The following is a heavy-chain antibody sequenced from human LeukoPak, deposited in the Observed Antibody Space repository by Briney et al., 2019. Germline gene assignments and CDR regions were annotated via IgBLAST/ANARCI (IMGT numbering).Heavy chain of an antibody. Sequence: SVKVSCKASGYTFTSYDINWVRQATGQGLEWMGRIIPILGIANYAQKFQGRVTITADKSTSTAYMELSSLRSEDTAVYYCARVSTIYGMDVWGQGTTVTVSS. CDR1: GYTFTSYD. CDR3: ARVSTIYGMDV. V-gene: IGHV1-69*04. D-gene: IGHD3-9*01. J-gene: IGHJ6*02. CDR2: IIPILGIA.